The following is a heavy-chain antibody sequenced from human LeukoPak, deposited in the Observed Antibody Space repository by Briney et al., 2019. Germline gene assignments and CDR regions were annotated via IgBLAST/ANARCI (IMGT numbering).Heavy chain of an antibody. D-gene: IGHD3-16*02. V-gene: IGHV3-20*04. CDR3: ARDQMITFGGVIVAFDY. CDR1: GFTFDDYG. CDR2: INWNGGST. Sequence: GGSLRLSCAASGFTFDDYGMSRVRQAPGKGLEWVSGINWNGGSTGYADSVKGRFTISRDNAKNSLYLQMNSLRAEDTALYYCARDQMITFGGVIVAFDYWGQGTLVTVSS. J-gene: IGHJ4*02.